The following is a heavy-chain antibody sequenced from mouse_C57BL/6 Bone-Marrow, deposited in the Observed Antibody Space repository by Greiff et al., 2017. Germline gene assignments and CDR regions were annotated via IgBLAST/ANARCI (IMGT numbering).Heavy chain of an antibody. J-gene: IGHJ2*01. D-gene: IGHD3-2*02. CDR1: GYTFTDYE. CDR3: TRGGSGYDY. V-gene: IGHV1-15*01. Sequence: VQLQQSGAELVRPGASVTLSCKASGYTFTDYEMHWVKQTPVHGLEWIGAIDPETGGTAYNQKFKGKAILTADKSSSTAYMELRSLTSEDSAVYHCTRGGSGYDYWGQGTTLTVSS. CDR2: IDPETGGT.